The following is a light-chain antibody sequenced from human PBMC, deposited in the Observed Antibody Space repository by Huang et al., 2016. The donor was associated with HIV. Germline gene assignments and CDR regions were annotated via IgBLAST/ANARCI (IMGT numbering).Light chain of an antibody. Sequence: DIQMTQSPSSLSASVGDRVTITCRASQSNSTYLNWYQQKPGKAPKLLIYAASSLQSGVPSGFSGSGSGTDFTLTISSLQPEDFATYYCQQSYSTPITFGQGTRLEMK. CDR3: QQSYSTPIT. J-gene: IGKJ5*01. CDR2: AAS. V-gene: IGKV1-39*01. CDR1: QSNSTY.